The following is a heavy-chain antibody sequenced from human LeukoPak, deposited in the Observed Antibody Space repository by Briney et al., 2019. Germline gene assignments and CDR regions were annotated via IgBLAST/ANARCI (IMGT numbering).Heavy chain of an antibody. V-gene: IGHV3-48*01. CDR2: ISPTSSTI. CDR1: GFTFSTYN. J-gene: IGHJ4*03. Sequence: GGSLRLSCAASGFTFSTYNMNWVRQAPGKGLEWISYISPTSSTIYYADSVKGRFTISRDNAKNSLYLQMNSLRAEDTAVYYCARDTSYWGLGTMVTVSS. CDR3: ARDTSY.